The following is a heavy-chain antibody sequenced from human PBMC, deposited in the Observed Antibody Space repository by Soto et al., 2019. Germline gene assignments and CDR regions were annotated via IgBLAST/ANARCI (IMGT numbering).Heavy chain of an antibody. V-gene: IGHV1-8*01. D-gene: IGHD1-26*01. Sequence: GASVKVSCKASGYTFTSYDINWVRQATGQGLEWMGWMNPNSGNTGYAQKFQGRVTMTRDTSISTAYMELSSLRSEDTAVYYCAIPTRFNPWEDVFDIWGQATMVTVSS. J-gene: IGHJ3*02. CDR2: MNPNSGNT. CDR1: GYTFTSYD. CDR3: AIPTRFNPWEDVFDI.